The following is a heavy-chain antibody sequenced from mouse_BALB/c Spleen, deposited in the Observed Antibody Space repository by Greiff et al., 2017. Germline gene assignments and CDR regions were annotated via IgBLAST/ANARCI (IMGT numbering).Heavy chain of an antibody. CDR1: GFSLTGYG. CDR3: ARGEVPYYFDY. CDR2: IWGDGST. J-gene: IGHJ2*01. Sequence: QVQLKESGPGLVAPSQSLSITCTVSGFSLTGYGVNWVRQPPGKGLEWLGMIWGDGSTDYNSALKSRLSISKDNSKSQVFLKMNSLQTDDTARYYCARGEVPYYFDYWGQGTTLTVSS. V-gene: IGHV2-6-7*01.